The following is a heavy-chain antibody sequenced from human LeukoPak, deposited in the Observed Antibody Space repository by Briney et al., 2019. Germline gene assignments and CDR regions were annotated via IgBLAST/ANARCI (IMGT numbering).Heavy chain of an antibody. J-gene: IGHJ4*02. CDR3: ASKSVGSSAFDS. CDR2: IYHSGST. Sequence: PSETLSLTCAVSGGSISSTNWWSWVRQPPGKGLEWIGEIYHSGSTNYNPSLKSRVTIAVDKSKNQFSLKLSSVTAADTAVYFCASKSVGSSAFDSWGQGTLVTVSS. D-gene: IGHD3-10*01. V-gene: IGHV4-4*02. CDR1: GGSISSTNW.